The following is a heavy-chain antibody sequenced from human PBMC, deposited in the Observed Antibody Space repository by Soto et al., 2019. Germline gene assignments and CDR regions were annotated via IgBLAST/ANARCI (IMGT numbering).Heavy chain of an antibody. J-gene: IGHJ4*02. V-gene: IGHV3-53*01. D-gene: IGHD3-22*01. CDR2: IYSGGST. CDR1: GFTVSSNY. Sequence: QPGGSLRLSCAASGFTVSSNYMSWVRQAPGKGLEWVSVIYSGGSTYYADSVKGRFTISRDNSKNTLYLQMNSLRAEDTAVYYCAKDHGIVVVITTFDYWGQGTLVTVSS. CDR3: AKDHGIVVVITTFDY.